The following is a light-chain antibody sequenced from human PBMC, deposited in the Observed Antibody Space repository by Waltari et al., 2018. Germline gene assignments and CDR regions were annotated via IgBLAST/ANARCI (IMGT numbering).Light chain of an antibody. CDR2: DVS. J-gene: IGLJ2*01. CDR3: SSYTSSSTLDVV. CDR1: SSDVGGYNY. Sequence: QSALTQPASVSGSPGQSITISCTGTSSDVGGYNYVSWYQQHPGKAPKLMLYDVSNRPSGVSYRFSGSKSGNTASLTISGLQAEDEADYYCSSYTSSSTLDVVFGGGTKVTVL. V-gene: IGLV2-14*01.